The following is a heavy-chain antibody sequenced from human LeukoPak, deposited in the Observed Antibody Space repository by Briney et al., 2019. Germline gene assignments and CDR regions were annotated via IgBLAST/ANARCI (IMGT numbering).Heavy chain of an antibody. CDR3: ARSSSWLAYAGFDY. Sequence: PGGSLRLSCAASGFTFSSYSMNWVRQAPGKGLEWVSSISSSTSYIYYADSVKGRFTISRDNAKNSLYLQMNSLRAEDTAVYYCARSSSWLAYAGFDYWGQGTLVTVSS. V-gene: IGHV3-21*01. CDR2: ISSSTSYI. CDR1: GFTFSSYS. J-gene: IGHJ4*02. D-gene: IGHD6-19*01.